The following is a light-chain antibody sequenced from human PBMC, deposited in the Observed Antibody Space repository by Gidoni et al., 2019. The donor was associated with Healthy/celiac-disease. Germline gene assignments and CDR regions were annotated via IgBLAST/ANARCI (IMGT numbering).Light chain of an antibody. J-gene: IGLJ1*01. CDR1: SSHVGGDNY. CDR3: SSYTSSSTSYV. CDR2: DVS. Sequence: QSALTQPASVSGSSGQSITISCTGTSSHVGGDNYVSWYQQHPGKAPKLMIYDVSNRPSGVSNRFSGSKSGNTASLTISGLQAEDEADYYCSSYTSSSTSYVFGTGTKVTGL. V-gene: IGLV2-14*03.